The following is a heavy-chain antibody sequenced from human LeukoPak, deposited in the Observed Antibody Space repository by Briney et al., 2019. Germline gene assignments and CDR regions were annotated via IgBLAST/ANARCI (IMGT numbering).Heavy chain of an antibody. V-gene: IGHV4-59*01. CDR3: ARRPPIGAFDI. CDR1: GGSISSYY. Sequence: SETLSLTCTVSGGSISSYYWSWIRQPPGKGLEWIGYIYYSGSTNYNPSLKSRVTISVDTSKNQSSLKLSSVTAADTAVYYCARRPPIGAFDIWGQGTMVTVSS. D-gene: IGHD2-15*01. J-gene: IGHJ3*02. CDR2: IYYSGST.